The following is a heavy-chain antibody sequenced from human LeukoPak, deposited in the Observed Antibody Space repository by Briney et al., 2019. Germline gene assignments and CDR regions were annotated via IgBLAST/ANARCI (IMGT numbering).Heavy chain of an antibody. V-gene: IGHV3-33*01. CDR1: GFTFSSYD. CDR2: IWYDRSNN. J-gene: IGHJ3*02. D-gene: IGHD3-3*01. Sequence: GGSLRLSCTASGFTFSSYDMHWVRQAPGKGLEWVAVIWYDRSNNYYADSVKGRFTISRDNSKNTLYLQMNSLRAEDTAVYYCARVFWEKDGFIGAFDIWGQGTMVTVSS. CDR3: ARVFWEKDGFIGAFDI.